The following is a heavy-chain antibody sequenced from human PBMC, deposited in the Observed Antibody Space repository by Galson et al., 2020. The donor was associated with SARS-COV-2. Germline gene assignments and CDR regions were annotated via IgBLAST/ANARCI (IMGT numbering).Heavy chain of an antibody. CDR1: GFTFSDHA. J-gene: IGHJ4*02. D-gene: IGHD6-19*01. CDR3: ARDGQSSRGWAFDY. CDR2: IFFDGREK. V-gene: IGHV3-33*01. Sequence: GESLKTSCAASGFTFSDHAMPWVRQAPGKGLEWVAQIFFDGREKYYGDSVRGRFTISRDSSKNTVYLQMNNLRVDDTAVYYCARDGQSSRGWAFDYWGQGTLLTVSS.